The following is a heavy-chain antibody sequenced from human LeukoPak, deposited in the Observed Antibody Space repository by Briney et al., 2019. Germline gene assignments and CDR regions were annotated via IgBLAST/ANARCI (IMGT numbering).Heavy chain of an antibody. V-gene: IGHV3-21*04. D-gene: IGHD4-23*01. CDR3: AKSGNNGGKRGGNDY. CDR2: IWSSSSYI. J-gene: IGHJ4*02. Sequence: PWGTLRLSGAASGFTVCSYSMNWVPPGPGLGLEWVSYIWSSSSYIYYADSVKGRFTISRDNAKNTLYVQMNSLRAEDTAVYYCAKSGNNGGKRGGNDYWGQGTLVTVSS. CDR1: GFTVCSYS.